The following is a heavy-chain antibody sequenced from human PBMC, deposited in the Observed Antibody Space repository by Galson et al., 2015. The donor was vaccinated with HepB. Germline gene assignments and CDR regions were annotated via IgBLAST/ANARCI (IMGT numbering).Heavy chain of an antibody. J-gene: IGHJ3*02. Sequence: LRLSCAASGFTFSDYYMSWIRQAPGKGLEWVSYISSSSSYTNYADSVKGRFTISRDNAKNSLYLQMNSLRAEDTAVYYCASYVAANDAFDIWGQGTMVTVSS. V-gene: IGHV3-11*06. CDR1: GFTFSDYY. D-gene: IGHD3-16*01. CDR3: ASYVAANDAFDI. CDR2: ISSSSSYT.